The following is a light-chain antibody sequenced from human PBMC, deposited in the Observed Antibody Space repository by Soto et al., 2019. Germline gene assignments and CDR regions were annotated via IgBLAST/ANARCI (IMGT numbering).Light chain of an antibody. J-gene: IGKJ5*01. V-gene: IGKV1-33*01. CDR1: QSISRW. CDR2: DAT. Sequence: DNQMTQSPSTLSASVGDKVTITCRASQSISRWLAWYQQKPGKAPKLLIFDATNLETGVPSRFSGGGSRTHFSFTISNLQPEDFATYYCHQYDSLPPTFGQGTRLEIK. CDR3: HQYDSLPPT.